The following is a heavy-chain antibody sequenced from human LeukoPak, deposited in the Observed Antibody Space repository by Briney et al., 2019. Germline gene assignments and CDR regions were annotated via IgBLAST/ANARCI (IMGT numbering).Heavy chain of an antibody. D-gene: IGHD2-2*01. V-gene: IGHV4-59*08. Sequence: SETLSLTCTVSGGSLSSYYWSWIRQPPGKRLEWIATIYHVGSPYYNPSLKSRVTISVDTSKNQFSLKLNSVTAADTAVYYCARVQPAALNFFDYWGQGALVTVSS. CDR3: ARVQPAALNFFDY. CDR1: GGSLSSYY. CDR2: IYHVGSP. J-gene: IGHJ4*02.